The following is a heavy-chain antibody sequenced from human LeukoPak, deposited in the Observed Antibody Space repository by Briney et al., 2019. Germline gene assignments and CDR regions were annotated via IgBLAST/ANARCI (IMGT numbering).Heavy chain of an antibody. CDR1: GYTFTGYY. D-gene: IGHD6-19*01. CDR2: ISPNSGDT. V-gene: IGHV1-2*02. CDR3: ATYSTGFDI. J-gene: IGHJ3*02. Sequence: ASVKVSCKASGYTFTGYYIHWVRQAPGQGLEWMGWISPNSGDTNYAQNFQGRVTMTGDTSISTAYMELSRLRSDDTAVYYCATYSTGFDIWGQGTVVTVSS.